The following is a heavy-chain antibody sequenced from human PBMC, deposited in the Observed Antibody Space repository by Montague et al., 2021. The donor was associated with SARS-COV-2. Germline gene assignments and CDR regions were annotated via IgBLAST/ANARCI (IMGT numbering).Heavy chain of an antibody. CDR2: ISSTGST. V-gene: IGHV4-59*01. CDR1: GGSITSNY. CDR3: ARKVALADCFDF. Sequence: SETLSLTCTVSGGSITSNYWSWIRQSPGKGLEWIGYISSTGSTNYNPSFKSRFTISVDTSENQFSLKVTSVTAADTAVYYCARKVALADCFDFWGHGTLVTVSS. D-gene: IGHD5-12*01. J-gene: IGHJ4*01.